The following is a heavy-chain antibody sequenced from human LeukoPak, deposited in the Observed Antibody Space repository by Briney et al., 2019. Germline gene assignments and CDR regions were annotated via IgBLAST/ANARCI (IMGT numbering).Heavy chain of an antibody. J-gene: IGHJ4*02. CDR2: FDPEDGET. D-gene: IGHD6-19*01. CDR3: ATMGAVAGTFDY. CDR1: GYTLTELS. Sequence: ASVKVSCKVSGYTLTELSMHWVRQAPGKGLEWMGGFDPEDGETIYAQKFQGRVTLTEDTSTDTAYMELSSLRFEDTAVYYCATMGAVAGTFDYWGQGTLVTVSS. V-gene: IGHV1-24*01.